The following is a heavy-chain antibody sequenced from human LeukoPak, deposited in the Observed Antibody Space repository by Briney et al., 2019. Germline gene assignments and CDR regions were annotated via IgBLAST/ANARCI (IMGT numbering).Heavy chain of an antibody. Sequence: GGSLRLSCAASGFTFSSYSMNWVRQAPGKGLEWVSAISGSGGSTYYADSVKGRFTISRDNSKNTLYLQMNSLRAEDTAVYYCAKDPSGYTLYYYYYGMDVWGQGTTVTVSS. J-gene: IGHJ6*02. CDR2: ISGSGGST. V-gene: IGHV3-23*01. CDR3: AKDPSGYTLYYYYYGMDV. CDR1: GFTFSSYS. D-gene: IGHD6-13*01.